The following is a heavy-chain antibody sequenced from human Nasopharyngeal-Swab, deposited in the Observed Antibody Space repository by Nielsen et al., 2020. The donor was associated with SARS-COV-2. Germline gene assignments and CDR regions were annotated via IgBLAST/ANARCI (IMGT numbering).Heavy chain of an antibody. CDR3: ARSGTTKYGLDV. Sequence: SETLSLTCSVSGGSISGYFLSWIRQPAGEGLEWIGRVYTSGSTNYNPSLKSRVTISIDMSKNQFSLELRSVTAADTAFYYCARSGTTKYGLDVWGQETTVIVSS. CDR1: GGSISGYF. D-gene: IGHD1-1*01. V-gene: IGHV4-4*07. CDR2: VYTSGST. J-gene: IGHJ6*01.